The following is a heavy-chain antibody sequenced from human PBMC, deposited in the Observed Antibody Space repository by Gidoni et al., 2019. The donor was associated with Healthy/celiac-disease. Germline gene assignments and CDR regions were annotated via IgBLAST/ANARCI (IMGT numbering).Heavy chain of an antibody. CDR2: RAEDGSNK. CDR3: ARDLDGDFDY. Sequence: QVQLVESGGGVVQPGRSLRLFCAASGCTFSSYAMHWVRQSPGKGREWVAVRAEDGSNKYYEDSVKGRFTISRDNSKNTRYLQMNSLRAEDTAVYYCARDLDGDFDYWGQGTLVTVSS. J-gene: IGHJ4*02. D-gene: IGHD7-27*01. V-gene: IGHV3-30-3*01. CDR1: GCTFSSYA.